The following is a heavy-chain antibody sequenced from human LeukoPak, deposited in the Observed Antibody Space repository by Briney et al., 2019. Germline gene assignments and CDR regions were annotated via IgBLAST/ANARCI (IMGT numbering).Heavy chain of an antibody. D-gene: IGHD6-13*01. Sequence: GGSLRLSCAASGFTFSSYWMHWVRQAPGKGLAWVSRINSDGSSTSYADSVKGRFTISRDNAKNTLYLQMNSLRAEDTAVYYCARVPRYSSSWYQYYFDYWGQGTLVTVSS. J-gene: IGHJ4*02. V-gene: IGHV3-74*01. CDR1: GFTFSSYW. CDR3: ARVPRYSSSWYQYYFDY. CDR2: INSDGSST.